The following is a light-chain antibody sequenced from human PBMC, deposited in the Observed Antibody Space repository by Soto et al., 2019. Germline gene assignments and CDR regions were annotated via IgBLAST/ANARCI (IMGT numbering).Light chain of an antibody. CDR2: GAS. CDR1: QSIINW. Sequence: DVQMTQSPSTLSASVGGRVTITCRASQSIINWLAWYQQKPGKAPKLLIYGASSLESGVPSRFSGSGSGTEFTLTITNLQPDGFATYYCQQYDSFSGTFGQGTKVDIK. V-gene: IGKV1-5*01. CDR3: QQYDSFSGT. J-gene: IGKJ1*01.